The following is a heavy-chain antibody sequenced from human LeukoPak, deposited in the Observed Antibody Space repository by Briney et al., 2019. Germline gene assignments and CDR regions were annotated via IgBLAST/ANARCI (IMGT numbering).Heavy chain of an antibody. Sequence: SETLSLTCTVSGGSISSSSYYWGWIRQPPGKGLQWIGSIYYNGRTYYNPSLKSRVTVSVDTSKNQLSLKLRSVTAADTAVYYCASPGYSSSTWFDPWGQGILVTVSS. CDR3: ASPGYSSSTWFDP. D-gene: IGHD6-13*01. CDR2: IYYNGRT. V-gene: IGHV4-39*01. J-gene: IGHJ5*02. CDR1: GGSISSSSYY.